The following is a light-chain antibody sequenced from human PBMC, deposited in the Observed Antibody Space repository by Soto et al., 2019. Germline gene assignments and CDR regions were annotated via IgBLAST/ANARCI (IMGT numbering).Light chain of an antibody. CDR3: QQYNVWPLT. J-gene: IGKJ4*01. Sequence: EIVMTQSPATLSVSPGERTTLSCRASQSVSSNLAWYQQKPGQTPKLLIYVASTRATGIPARFSGSGSGTELTLTISSLQSEDFAFYYCQQYNVWPLTFGGGTKVEFK. CDR2: VAS. CDR1: QSVSSN. V-gene: IGKV3-15*01.